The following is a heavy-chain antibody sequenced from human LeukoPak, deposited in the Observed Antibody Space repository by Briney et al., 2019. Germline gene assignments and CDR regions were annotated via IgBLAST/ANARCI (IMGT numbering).Heavy chain of an antibody. CDR2: IYYSGST. Sequence: PSETLSLTCSVPGIPLSNYYWNWIRQSPGKGLEWIGYIYYSGSTDYNPSLKSRVTMSIDMSRRQFSLELSSVTAADTAVYYCARGGVVGTMLRGINWFDPWGPGTLVAVSS. J-gene: IGHJ5*02. CDR1: GIPLSNYY. D-gene: IGHD3-10*01. V-gene: IGHV4-59*01. CDR3: ARGGVVGTMLRGINWFDP.